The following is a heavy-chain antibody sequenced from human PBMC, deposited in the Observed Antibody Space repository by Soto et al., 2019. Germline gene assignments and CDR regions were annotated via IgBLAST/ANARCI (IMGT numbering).Heavy chain of an antibody. CDR3: ARLVPRRYFDS. CDR2: ISSLNHYN. CDR1: GFNFNDYY. J-gene: IGHJ4*02. D-gene: IGHD3-9*01. Sequence: QEQLVESGGGLVKPGGSLRLSCAASGFNFNDYYMSWIRQAPGKGLEYIAYISSLNHYNNYADSVKGRFTISIDNAKNSLQLQMSSLRSEDTAVYYCARLVPRRYFDSWGRGTLVTVSS. V-gene: IGHV3-11*06.